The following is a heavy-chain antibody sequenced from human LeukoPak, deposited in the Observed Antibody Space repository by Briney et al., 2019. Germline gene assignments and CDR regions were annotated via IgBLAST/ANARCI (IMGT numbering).Heavy chain of an antibody. CDR3: ARVSSSSWYGFDY. J-gene: IGHJ4*02. Sequence: GASVKVSCKASGYTFTSYGISWVRQATGQGLEWMGWMNPNSGNTGYAQKFQGRVTMTRNTSISTAYMELSSLRSEDTAVYYCARVSSSSWYGFDYWGQGTLVTVSS. V-gene: IGHV1-8*02. CDR1: GYTFTSYG. D-gene: IGHD6-13*01. CDR2: MNPNSGNT.